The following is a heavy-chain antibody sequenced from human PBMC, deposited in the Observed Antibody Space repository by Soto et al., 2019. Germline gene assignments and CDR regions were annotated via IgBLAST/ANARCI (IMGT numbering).Heavy chain of an antibody. D-gene: IGHD6-13*01. Sequence: GGSLRLSCAASGFTFSSYWMSWVRQAPGKGLEWVANIKQDGSEKYYVDSVKGRFTISRDNAKNSLYLQMNSLRAEDTAVYYCARGVTPTYSSSWYEIEVAFDIWGQGTMVTVSS. J-gene: IGHJ3*02. CDR1: GFTFSSYW. V-gene: IGHV3-7*05. CDR3: ARGVTPTYSSSWYEIEVAFDI. CDR2: IKQDGSEK.